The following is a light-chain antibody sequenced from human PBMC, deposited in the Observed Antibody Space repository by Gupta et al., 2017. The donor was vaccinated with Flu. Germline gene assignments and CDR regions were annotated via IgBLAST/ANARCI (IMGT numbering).Light chain of an antibody. V-gene: IGLV1-40*01. CDR3: QSYDSSLSGFVV. Sequence: QSVLTQPPSGSGAPGQRVTISCTGSSSNIGAGYAVHWYQQLPGTAPKLLIYGNSNRPSGVPDRFSGSKSGTSASLAITGLQAEDEADYYCQSYDSSLSGFVVFGGGTKLTVL. CDR2: GNS. J-gene: IGLJ2*01. CDR1: SSNIGAGYA.